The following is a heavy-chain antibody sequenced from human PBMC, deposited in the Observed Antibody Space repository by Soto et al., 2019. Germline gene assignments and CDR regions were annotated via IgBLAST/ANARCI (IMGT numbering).Heavy chain of an antibody. Sequence: SETLSLTCSVSGGSINIDNYYWSWIRQPPGKGLEWIGYIYYNGNTYYSPSLKSRVFMSVDTSKNQFSLKLSSVTAADTAVYYCATGTVDLIDYWGQGALVTVS. V-gene: IGHV4-30-4*01. D-gene: IGHD1-26*01. CDR1: GGSINIDNYY. CDR2: IYYNGNT. J-gene: IGHJ4*02. CDR3: ATGTVDLIDY.